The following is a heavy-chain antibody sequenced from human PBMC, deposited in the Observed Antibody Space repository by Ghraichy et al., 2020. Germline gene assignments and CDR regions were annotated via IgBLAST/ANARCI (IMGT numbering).Heavy chain of an antibody. CDR2: IIPIFGST. D-gene: IGHD4-23*01. J-gene: IGHJ4*02. Sequence: SVKVSCKASGGTFSTYAISWVRQAPGQGLEWIGGIIPIFGSTNYAQKFQGRVTITADASTSTAYMRLSSLGSEDTAIYYCARYDHGGNSDANYWGQGTLVTVSS. CDR3: ARYDHGGNSDANY. CDR1: GGTFSTYA. V-gene: IGHV1-69*13.